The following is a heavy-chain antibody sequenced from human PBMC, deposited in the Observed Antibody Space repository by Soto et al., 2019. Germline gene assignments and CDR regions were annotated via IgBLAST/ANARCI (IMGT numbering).Heavy chain of an antibody. CDR3: ARAPGGVEYGSGLN. V-gene: IGHV3-30-3*01. J-gene: IGHJ4*02. CDR2: ISDDGSNK. CDR1: GFTFSSYA. Sequence: GGSLRLSCAASGFTFSSYAIHWVRQAPGKGLEWVAVISDDGSNKYYADSVKGRFTISRDNSKNTLYLQMNSLRPEDTAVYYCARAPGGVEYGSGLNWGQGTLVTVSS. D-gene: IGHD6-19*01.